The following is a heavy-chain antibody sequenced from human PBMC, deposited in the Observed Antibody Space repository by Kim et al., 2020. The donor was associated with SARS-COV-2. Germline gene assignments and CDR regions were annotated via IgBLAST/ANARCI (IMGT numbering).Heavy chain of an antibody. CDR3: ASLPASKDV. V-gene: IGHV3-30*04. CDR1: GFTFSSYA. Sequence: GGSLRLSCAASGFTFSSYAMHWVRQAPGKGLEWVAVISYDGSKKYYADSVKGRFTMSRDNSKNTLYLQMSSLRAEDTAVYYCASLPASKDVWGQGTTVT. J-gene: IGHJ6*02. CDR2: ISYDGSKK.